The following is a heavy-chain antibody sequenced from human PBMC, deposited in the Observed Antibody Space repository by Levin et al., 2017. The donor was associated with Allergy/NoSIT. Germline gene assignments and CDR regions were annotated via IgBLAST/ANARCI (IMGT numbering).Heavy chain of an antibody. Sequence: PSETLSLTCTVSGGSISSGDYYWSWIRQPPGKGLEWIGYIYYSGSTYYNPSLKSRVTISVDTSKNQFSLKLSSVTAADTAVYYCARSTYYDFWSGYAVSQVFDPWGQGTLVTVSS. D-gene: IGHD3-3*01. CDR3: ARSTYYDFWSGYAVSQVFDP. V-gene: IGHV4-30-4*01. CDR1: GGSISSGDYY. CDR2: IYYSGST. J-gene: IGHJ5*02.